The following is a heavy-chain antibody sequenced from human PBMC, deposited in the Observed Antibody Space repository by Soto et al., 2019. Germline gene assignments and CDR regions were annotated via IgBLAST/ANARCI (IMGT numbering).Heavy chain of an antibody. D-gene: IGHD6-13*01. Sequence: PSETLSLTCAVYGGSFSGYYWSWIRQPPGKGPEWIGEINHSGSTNYNPSLKSRVTISVDTSKNQFSLKLSSVTAADTAVYYCARGPQLVVFGYYYYYMDVWGKGTTVTVSS. CDR3: ARGPQLVVFGYYYYYMDV. J-gene: IGHJ6*03. CDR2: INHSGST. V-gene: IGHV4-34*01. CDR1: GGSFSGYY.